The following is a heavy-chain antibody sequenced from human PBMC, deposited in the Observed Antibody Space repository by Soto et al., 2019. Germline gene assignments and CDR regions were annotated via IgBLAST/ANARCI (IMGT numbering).Heavy chain of an antibody. Sequence: QVQLQESGPGLVKPSQTLSLTCTVSGGSISSGGYYWSWIRQHPAKGLEWIGYIYYNGNTYYNPSLKSRASISVDTSKNQFSLNLSSVTAADTAVYYCARDHTQTKATYYALYIWGQGRMVTVSS. CDR1: GGSISSGGYY. CDR3: ARDHTQTKATYYALYI. V-gene: IGHV4-31*03. CDR2: IYYNGNT. J-gene: IGHJ3*02. D-gene: IGHD5-12*01.